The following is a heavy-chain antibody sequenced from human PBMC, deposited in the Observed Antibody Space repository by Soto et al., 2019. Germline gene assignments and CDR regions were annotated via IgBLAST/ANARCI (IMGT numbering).Heavy chain of an antibody. J-gene: IGHJ4*02. V-gene: IGHV4-59*03. CDR2: IYHTESTTY. CDR3: ATGRVLYGSEY. Sequence: QVQLQESGPGLVKPSETLSLTCTVSGGSISRYYWSWIRQPPGRGLQWIGYIYHTESTTYNSNPSLKSRVTVSLDTSKNQFSLKLTSVTAADTAVYYCATGRVLYGSEYWGQGTLVTVSS. CDR1: GGSISRYY. D-gene: IGHD3-10*01.